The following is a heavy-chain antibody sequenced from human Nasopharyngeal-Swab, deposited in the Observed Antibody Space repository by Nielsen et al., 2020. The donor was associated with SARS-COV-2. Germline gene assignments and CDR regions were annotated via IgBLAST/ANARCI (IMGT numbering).Heavy chain of an antibody. Sequence: GGSLRLSCAASGFTFDDYAMHWVRQAPGKGLEWVSAISWNSGIIGYADSVKGRFTISRDNAKNSLYLQMSSLRAEDTALYYCAKSIQLWSYYFDYWGQGTLVTVSS. V-gene: IGHV3-9*01. J-gene: IGHJ4*02. D-gene: IGHD5-18*01. CDR3: AKSIQLWSYYFDY. CDR2: ISWNSGII. CDR1: GFTFDDYA.